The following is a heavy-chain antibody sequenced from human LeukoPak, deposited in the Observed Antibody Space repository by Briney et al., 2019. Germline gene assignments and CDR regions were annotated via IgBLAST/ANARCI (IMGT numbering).Heavy chain of an antibody. CDR3: AKDTTAWWYHRAYMNV. Sequence: GGSLGLSCAASGFTFSSYAMSWVRQAPGKGLEWVSAISGSGGSTYYADSVKGRFTISRDNSKNTLYLQMNSLRAEDTAVYFCAKDTTAWWYHRAYMNVWGKGTTVTVSS. D-gene: IGHD2-15*01. CDR2: ISGSGGST. V-gene: IGHV3-23*01. CDR1: GFTFSSYA. J-gene: IGHJ6*03.